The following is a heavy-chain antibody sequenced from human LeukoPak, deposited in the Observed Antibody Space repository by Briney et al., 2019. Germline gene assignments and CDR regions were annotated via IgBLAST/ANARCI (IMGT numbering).Heavy chain of an antibody. D-gene: IGHD3-10*01. V-gene: IGHV3-23*01. CDR1: GFTFSSYG. J-gene: IGHJ4*02. Sequence: GGTLRLSCAASGFTFSSYGMSWVRQAPGKGLEWVSAISGSGGSTYYADSVKGRFTISRDNSKNTLYLQMNSLRAEDTAVYYCAKEGWFGELTLGDYFDYWGQGTLVTVSS. CDR2: ISGSGGST. CDR3: AKEGWFGELTLGDYFDY.